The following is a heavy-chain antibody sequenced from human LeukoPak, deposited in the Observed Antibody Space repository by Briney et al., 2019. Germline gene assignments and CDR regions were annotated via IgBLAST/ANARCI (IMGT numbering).Heavy chain of an antibody. CDR2: IYYSGST. V-gene: IGHV4-30-4*08. CDR1: GGSISSGDYY. J-gene: IGHJ4*02. CDR3: ARANYDFWSGYSSYYFDY. Sequence: PSQTLSLTCTVSGGSISSGDYYWSWIRQPPGKGLEWIGYIYYSGSTYYNPSLKSRVTISVDTSKNQFSLKLSSVTAADTAVYYCARANYDFWSGYSSYYFDYWGQGTLVTVSS. D-gene: IGHD3-3*01.